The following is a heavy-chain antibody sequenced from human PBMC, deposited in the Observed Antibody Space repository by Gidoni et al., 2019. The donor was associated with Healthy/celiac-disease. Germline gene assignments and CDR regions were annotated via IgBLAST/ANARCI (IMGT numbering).Heavy chain of an antibody. CDR2: IYYSGST. Sequence: QLQLQESGPGLVKPSETLSLTCTVSGGSISSSSYYWGWIRQPPGKGLEWIGSIYYSGSTYYNPSLKRRVTISVDTSKNQFSLKLSSVTAADTAVYYCARLIAVAVPTGFYFDYWGQGTLVTVSS. J-gene: IGHJ4*02. CDR1: GGSISSSSYY. D-gene: IGHD6-19*01. CDR3: ARLIAVAVPTGFYFDY. V-gene: IGHV4-39*01.